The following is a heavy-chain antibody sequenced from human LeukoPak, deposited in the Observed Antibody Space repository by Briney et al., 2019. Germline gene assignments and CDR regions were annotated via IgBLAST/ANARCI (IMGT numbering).Heavy chain of an antibody. CDR3: ARQNTGQLDY. V-gene: IGHV1-2*06. J-gene: IGHJ4*02. D-gene: IGHD2-8*02. CDR1: GYTFSDYY. CDR2: INPKSGDT. Sequence: ASVKVSCKASGYTFSDYYMHWVRQAPGQGLEWMGRINPKSGDTKYAQKFQARVTMTRDTSITTTYIEVSRLSSDDTAVYYCARQNTGQLDYWGQGTLVTVSS.